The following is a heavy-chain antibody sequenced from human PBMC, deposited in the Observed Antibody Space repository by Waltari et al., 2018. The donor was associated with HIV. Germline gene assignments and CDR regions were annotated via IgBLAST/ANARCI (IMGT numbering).Heavy chain of an antibody. CDR1: GYTFTGYY. CDR2: INPNSGGT. J-gene: IGHJ4*02. D-gene: IGHD6-13*01. V-gene: IGHV1-2*06. CDR3: ARGEYSSSWHGTNFDY. Sequence: QVQLVQSGAEVKKPGASVKVSCKASGYTFTGYYMHWVRQAPGQGLEWMGRINPNSGGTNYAQKFQGRVTMTRDTSISTAYMELSRLRSDDTAVYYCARGEYSSSWHGTNFDYWGQGTLVTVSS.